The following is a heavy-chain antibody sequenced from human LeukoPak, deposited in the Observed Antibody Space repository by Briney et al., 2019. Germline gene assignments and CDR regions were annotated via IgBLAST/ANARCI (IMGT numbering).Heavy chain of an antibody. CDR2: IIPILGIA. CDR1: GGTFSSYA. V-gene: IGHV1-69*04. J-gene: IGHJ6*02. D-gene: IGHD2-15*01. CDR3: ARDPNCSGGSCYYLYYGMDV. Sequence: SVKVSCKASGGTFSSYAINWVRQAPGQGLEWMGRIIPILGIANYAQKFQGRVTITVDKSTSTAYMELSSLRSEDTAVYYCARDPNCSGGSCYYLYYGMDVWGQGTTVTVSS.